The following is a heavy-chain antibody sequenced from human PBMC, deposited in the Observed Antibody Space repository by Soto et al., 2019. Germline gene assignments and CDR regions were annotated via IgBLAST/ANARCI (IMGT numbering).Heavy chain of an antibody. CDR1: GFSRSNARMG. Sequence: QVTLKESGPVLVKPTETLTLTCTVSGFSRSNARMGVSWIRQPPGKALEWLAHIFSNDEKSYSTSLKSRLTISTVTSKSQVVLTMTNMDPVDTATYSCARSYSYYDILTGFLYSFDYWGQGTLGTFSA. CDR3: ARSYSYYDILTGFLYSFDY. V-gene: IGHV2-26*01. CDR2: IFSNDEK. J-gene: IGHJ4*02. D-gene: IGHD3-9*01.